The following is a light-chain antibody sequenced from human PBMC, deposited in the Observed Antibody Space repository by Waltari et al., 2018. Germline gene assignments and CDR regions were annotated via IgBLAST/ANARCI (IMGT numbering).Light chain of an antibody. J-gene: IGKJ2*01. V-gene: IGKV1-5*03. CDR3: QQCNSVPYT. CDR1: QNINSW. Sequence: DIQMTQSPSTLSASVGDRVTITCRASQNINSWLAWYQQKPGKAPKLLIYKASSLESGVPSRFSGSGSGTDFTLTITSLQPDDFVTYYCQQCNSVPYTFGQGTNLEIK. CDR2: KAS.